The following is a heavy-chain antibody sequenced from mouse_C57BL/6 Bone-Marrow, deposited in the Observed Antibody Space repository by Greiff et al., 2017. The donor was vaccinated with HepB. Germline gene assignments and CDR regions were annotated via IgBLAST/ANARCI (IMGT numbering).Heavy chain of an antibody. V-gene: IGHV5-15*01. J-gene: IGHJ1*03. D-gene: IGHD1-1*01. Sequence: EVQVVESGGGLVQPGGSLKLSCAASGFTFSDYGMAWVRQAPRKGPEWVAFISNLAYSIDYADTVTGRFTISRENAKITLYLEMSRMRFEDTAMYYWERKGYYCGRSCWYFDVWGTGTTVTVTS. CDR2: ISNLAYSI. CDR3: ERKGYYCGRSCWYFDV. CDR1: GFTFSDYG.